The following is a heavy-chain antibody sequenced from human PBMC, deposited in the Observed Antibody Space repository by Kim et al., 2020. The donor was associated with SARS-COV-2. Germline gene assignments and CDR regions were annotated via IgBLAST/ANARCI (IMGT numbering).Heavy chain of an antibody. CDR3: AREGAFSPTEYFQH. D-gene: IGHD3-16*01. J-gene: IGHJ1*01. V-gene: IGHV3-33*01. CDR2: IWYDGSNK. Sequence: GGSLRLSCAASGFTFSSYGMHWVRQAPGKGLEWVAIIWYDGSNKYYADSVKGRFTISRDNSKNTLYLQMNSLRAEDTAVYYCAREGAFSPTEYFQHWGQGTLVTVSS. CDR1: GFTFSSYG.